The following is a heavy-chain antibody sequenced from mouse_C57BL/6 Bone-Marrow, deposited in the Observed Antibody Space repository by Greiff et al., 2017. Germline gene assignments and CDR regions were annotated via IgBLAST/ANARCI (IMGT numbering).Heavy chain of an antibody. V-gene: IGHV1-64*01. CDR3: ARTGSSYDAMDY. J-gene: IGHJ4*01. CDR1: GYTFTCYW. CDR2: IHPNSGST. D-gene: IGHD1-1*01. Sequence: QVQLQQSGAGLVKPGASVKLSCKASGYTFTCYWMHWVKQRPGQGLVWIGMIHPNSGSTNYNEKFKSKATLTVDKSSCTAYMQLSSLTSEDSAVYYCARTGSSYDAMDYWGQGTSVTVSS.